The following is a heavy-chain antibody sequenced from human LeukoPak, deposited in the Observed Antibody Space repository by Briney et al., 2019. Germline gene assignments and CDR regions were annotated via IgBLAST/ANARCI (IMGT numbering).Heavy chain of an antibody. V-gene: IGHV3-7*01. CDR3: ARDDHWGWDK. CDR2: IRPDGNVA. Sequence: GGSLRLSCAASGFSFSENWMSWVRQAPGKGPEWVANIRPDGNVAFHVDFVKGRFSISRDNAKNTLYLQMNGLRVEDTALYYCARDDHWGWDKWGRGTLVTVSS. J-gene: IGHJ4*02. CDR1: GFSFSENW. D-gene: IGHD7-27*01.